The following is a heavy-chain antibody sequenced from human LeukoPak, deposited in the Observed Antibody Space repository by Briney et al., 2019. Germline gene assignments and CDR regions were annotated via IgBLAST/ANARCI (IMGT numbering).Heavy chain of an antibody. CDR1: KFTFSTYA. V-gene: IGHV3-23*01. D-gene: IGHD4-17*01. J-gene: IGHJ4*02. CDR2: ISGSGVST. CDR3: AKPARDDYGDYFLDY. Sequence: PGGSLRLSCAASKFTFSTYAMRWVRQAPGKGLEWVSDISGSGVSTYYADSVKGRFIISRDNSKNTLDLQMNSLRVEDTAVYYCAKPARDDYGDYFLDYWGQGTLVTVSS.